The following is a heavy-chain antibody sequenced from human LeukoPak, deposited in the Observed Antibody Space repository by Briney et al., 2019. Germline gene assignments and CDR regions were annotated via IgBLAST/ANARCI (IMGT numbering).Heavy chain of an antibody. CDR3: ARGGHILTGSDAFDI. D-gene: IGHD3-9*01. Sequence: PSETLSLTCTVSGGSISSYYWSWIRQPAGKGLEWIGRIYTSGSTNYNPSLKSRVTISVDTSKNQFSLKLSSVTAADTAVYYCARGGHILTGSDAFDIWGQGTMVTVSS. J-gene: IGHJ3*02. CDR1: GGSISSYY. V-gene: IGHV4-4*07. CDR2: IYTSGST.